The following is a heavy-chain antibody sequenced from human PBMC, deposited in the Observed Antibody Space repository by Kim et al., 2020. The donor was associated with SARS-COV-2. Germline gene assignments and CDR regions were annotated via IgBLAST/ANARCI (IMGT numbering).Heavy chain of an antibody. J-gene: IGHJ6*01. D-gene: IGHD2-8*02. CDR3: ARDMRYCTGGVCYRSYY. CDR1: GFTFSSYA. Sequence: GGSLRLSCAASGFTFSSYAMHWVRQAPGKGLEWVAVISYDGSNKYYADSVKGRFTISRDNSKNTLYLQMNSLRAEDTAVYYCARDMRYCTGGVCYRSYY. CDR2: ISYDGSNK. V-gene: IGHV3-30-3*01.